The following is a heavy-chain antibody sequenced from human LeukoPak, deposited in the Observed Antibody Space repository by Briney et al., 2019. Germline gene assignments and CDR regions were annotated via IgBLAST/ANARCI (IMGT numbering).Heavy chain of an antibody. J-gene: IGHJ4*02. CDR1: GFTFDDYG. Sequence: PGGSLRLSCAASGFTFDDYGMTWVRQTPGKGLEWVSGINWNGGSAGYADSVKGRFTISRDNSKNSLYLQMNSLRTEDTALYYCAKEKPEMATITGALFDYWGQGTLVTVSS. CDR2: INWNGGSA. V-gene: IGHV3-20*04. D-gene: IGHD5-24*01. CDR3: AKEKPEMATITGALFDY.